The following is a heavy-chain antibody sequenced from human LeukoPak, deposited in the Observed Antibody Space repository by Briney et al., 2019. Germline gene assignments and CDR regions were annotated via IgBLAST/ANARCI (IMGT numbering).Heavy chain of an antibody. CDR3: ARPQGSSYGYYFDY. V-gene: IGHV4-38-2*02. D-gene: IGHD6-13*01. CDR2: IYHSGST. J-gene: IGHJ4*02. Sequence: SETLSLTCTVSGYSISSGYYWGWIRQPPGKGLEWIGSIYHSGSTYYNPSLKSRVTISVDTSKNQFSLKLSSVTAADTAVYYCARPQGSSYGYYFDYWGQGTLVTVSS. CDR1: GYSISSGYY.